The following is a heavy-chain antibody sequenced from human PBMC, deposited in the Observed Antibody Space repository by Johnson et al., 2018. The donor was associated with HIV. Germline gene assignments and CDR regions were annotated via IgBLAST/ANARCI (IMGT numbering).Heavy chain of an antibody. V-gene: IGHV3-9*01. J-gene: IGHJ3*02. CDR1: GFTFDDYA. CDR2: ISWNSGSI. Sequence: VQLVESGGGLVQPGRSLRLSCAASGFTFDDYAMHWVRQAPGKGLEWVSGISWNSGSIGYADSVKGRFTISRDNAKNSLYLQMNSLRAEDTAVYYCAKDFSSSWGRAFDIWGQGTMVTVSS. D-gene: IGHD6-13*01. CDR3: AKDFSSSWGRAFDI.